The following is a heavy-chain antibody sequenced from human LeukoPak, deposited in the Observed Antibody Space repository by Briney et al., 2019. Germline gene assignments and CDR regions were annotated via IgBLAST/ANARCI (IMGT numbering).Heavy chain of an antibody. Sequence: SETLSLTCSVSGGSISSSNYYWGWIRQPPGKGLEWIGTIYYSGRTYYNPSLKSRVNIFVDAPKKQFSLYVNSVTAADTAVYYCAGRIIADGIDAFPTWGQGTRVTVSS. CDR3: AGRIIADGIDAFPT. J-gene: IGHJ3*02. CDR1: GGSISSSNYY. CDR2: IYYSGRT. D-gene: IGHD6-13*01. V-gene: IGHV4-39*01.